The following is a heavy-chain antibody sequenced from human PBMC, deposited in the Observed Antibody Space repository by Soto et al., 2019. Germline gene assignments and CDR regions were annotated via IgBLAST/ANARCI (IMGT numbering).Heavy chain of an antibody. V-gene: IGHV2-5*02. J-gene: IGHJ4*02. CDR2: IYWDDDK. CDR3: AHRVLRTVFGLVTTTAIYFDF. D-gene: IGHD3-3*01. Sequence: QITLKESGPTVVKPTETLTLTCTFSGFSLTTSGVCVGWVRQSPGKAPEWLALIYWDDDKRYSTSLKSRLTIATDTSKNQVVLTMANVDPADTATYYCAHRVLRTVFGLVTTTAIYFDFWGQGTPVVVSS. CDR1: GFSLTTSGVC.